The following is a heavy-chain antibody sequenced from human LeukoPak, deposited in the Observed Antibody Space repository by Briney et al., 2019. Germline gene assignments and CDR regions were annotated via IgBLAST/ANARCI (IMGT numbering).Heavy chain of an antibody. D-gene: IGHD3-3*01. V-gene: IGHV1-3*03. Sequence: ASVKVSCKASGYTFTSYDINWVRQAPGQRLEWMGWINAGNGNTKYSQEFQDRVTITRDTSASTAYMELSSLRSEDMAVYYCARARYETRIWPKSRYDYYHYMDVWGKGTTVTVSS. CDR2: INAGNGNT. CDR3: ARARYETRIWPKSRYDYYHYMDV. J-gene: IGHJ6*03. CDR1: GYTFTSYD.